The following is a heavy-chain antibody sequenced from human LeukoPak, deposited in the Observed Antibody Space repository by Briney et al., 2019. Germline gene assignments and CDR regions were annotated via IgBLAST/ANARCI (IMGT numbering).Heavy chain of an antibody. J-gene: IGHJ3*02. V-gene: IGHV1-24*01. CDR2: FDPEDGET. CDR1: GYTLTELS. Sequence: GASVKVSCKVSGYTLTELSMHWVRQAPGKGLEWMGGFDPEDGETIYAQKFQGRVTMTEDTSTDTAYMELSSLRSEDTAVYYCATSSLARDYFFAFGIWGQGTMVTVSS. D-gene: IGHD3-10*01. CDR3: ATSSLARDYFFAFGI.